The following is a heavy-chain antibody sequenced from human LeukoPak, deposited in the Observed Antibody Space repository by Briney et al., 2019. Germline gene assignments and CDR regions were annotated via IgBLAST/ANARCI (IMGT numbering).Heavy chain of an antibody. CDR3: TRAVYNYYDSSGYYSWEYYFDY. J-gene: IGHJ4*02. D-gene: IGHD3-22*01. CDR1: GFTFGDYA. CDR2: IRSKAYGGTT. V-gene: IGHV3-49*04. Sequence: GGSLRLSCTPSGFTFGDYAMSWVRQAPGKGLEWVGFIRSKAYGGTTEYAASVKGRFTISRDDSKRIAYLQMNSLKTEDTAVFYCTRAVYNYYDSSGYYSWEYYFDYWGQGTLVTVSS.